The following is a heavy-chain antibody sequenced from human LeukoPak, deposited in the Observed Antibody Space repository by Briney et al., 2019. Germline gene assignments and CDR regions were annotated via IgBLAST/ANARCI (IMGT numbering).Heavy chain of an antibody. V-gene: IGHV1-2*04. D-gene: IGHD1-26*01. CDR2: INPNSGDT. Sequence: GASMKVSCKASGYTFTSYDINWVRQATGQGLEWMGRINPNSGDTEYAPKFQGWVTMTRDTSISTAYVEVRRLISDDTAVYYCARDLASTSNWEFDFWGQGTLVIVSS. CDR1: GYTFTSYD. CDR3: ARDLASTSNWEFDF. J-gene: IGHJ4*02.